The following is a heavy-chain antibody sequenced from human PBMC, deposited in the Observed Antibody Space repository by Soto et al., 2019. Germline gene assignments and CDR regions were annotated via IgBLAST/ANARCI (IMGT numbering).Heavy chain of an antibody. Sequence: EVQLVESGGDLVQPGGSLRLSCAVSGLTFSSYWMHWVRQAPGKGLEWVSRIDSDGSRTNYADSVKGRFTISRDNAKNTLYVQMNSLRADDTAVYCCVRCVDGDNWGQGTLVIVSS. J-gene: IGHJ4*02. CDR2: IDSDGSRT. CDR3: VRCVDGDN. CDR1: GLTFSSYW. D-gene: IGHD2-15*01. V-gene: IGHV3-74*01.